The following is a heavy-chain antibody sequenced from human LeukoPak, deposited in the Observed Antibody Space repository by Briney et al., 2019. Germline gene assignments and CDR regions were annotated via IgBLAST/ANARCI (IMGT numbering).Heavy chain of an antibody. Sequence: GRSLRLSCAASGFTFSSYGMHWVRQAPGKGLEWVAVIWYDGSNKYYADSVKGRFTISRDNPKNTLYLQMNSLRAEDTAVYYCARAPGWQAYFDYWGQGTLVTVSS. CDR1: GFTFSSYG. CDR3: ARAPGWQAYFDY. V-gene: IGHV3-33*01. CDR2: IWYDGSNK. J-gene: IGHJ4*02. D-gene: IGHD5-24*01.